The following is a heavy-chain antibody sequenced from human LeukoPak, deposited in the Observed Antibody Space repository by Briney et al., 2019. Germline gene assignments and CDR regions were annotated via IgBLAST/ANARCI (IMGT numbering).Heavy chain of an antibody. CDR1: GFIFSNYG. J-gene: IGHJ5*02. D-gene: IGHD1-14*01. V-gene: IGHV3-48*02. CDR2: ISGSSSLI. CDR3: ARGSEHLDNWFDP. Sequence: GGTLRLSCAASGFIFSNYGMNWVRQAPGKGLERISYISGSSSLIHQADSVKGRFTISRDNAKNLVSLQMSSLRDEDTAVYYCARGSEHLDNWFDPWGQRTLVTVSS.